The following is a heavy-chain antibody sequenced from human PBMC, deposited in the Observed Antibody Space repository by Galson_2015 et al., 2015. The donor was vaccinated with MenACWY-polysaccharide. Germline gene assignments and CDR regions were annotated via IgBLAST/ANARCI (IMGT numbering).Heavy chain of an antibody. J-gene: IGHJ4*02. V-gene: IGHV4-31*03. CDR3: ARVMRGTATTSLDY. D-gene: IGHD1-1*01. CDR1: GGSFNSDRYY. CDR2: IYSSGTT. Sequence: TLSLTCTVSGGSFNSDRYYWGWIRQHPGKGLEWIGYIYSSGTTYYNPSLKDRLSMSVDTSKNQFSLNLSSVTAADTAVYYCARVMRGTATTSLDYWGPGTLVTVSS.